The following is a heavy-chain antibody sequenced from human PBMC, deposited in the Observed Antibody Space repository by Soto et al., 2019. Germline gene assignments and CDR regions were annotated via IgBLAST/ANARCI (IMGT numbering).Heavy chain of an antibody. Sequence: SGPTLVNPTQPLTLTCTFSGFSLSTGEVGVGWIRQPLGKALELLGIIYLDDDKRYSPLLNKRLTITKDTSKNQVVLTMTNMDSVDTGTYYCARLTDLSMMFDFWGQGTQVTVSS. CDR3: ARLTDLSMMFDF. CDR2: IYLDDDK. D-gene: IGHD3-16*01. CDR1: GFSLSTGEVG. J-gene: IGHJ4*02. V-gene: IGHV2-5*02.